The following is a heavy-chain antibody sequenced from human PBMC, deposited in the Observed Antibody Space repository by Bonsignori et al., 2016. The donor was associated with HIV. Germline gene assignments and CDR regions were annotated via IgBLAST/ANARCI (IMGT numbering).Heavy chain of an antibody. V-gene: IGHV4-61*02. D-gene: IGHD6-13*01. CDR3: ARRYASTWALGY. Sequence: QVQLQESGPGLVKPSQTLSLTCTVSGDPISSGSYYWSWIRQPVGKGLEWIGHIYASGSTSYNPSLKSRVTISVDTSNNQFSLKLTAVTAADTAVYFCARRYASTWALGYWGQGSLVTVSS. J-gene: IGHJ4*02. CDR2: IYASGST. CDR1: GDPISSGSYY.